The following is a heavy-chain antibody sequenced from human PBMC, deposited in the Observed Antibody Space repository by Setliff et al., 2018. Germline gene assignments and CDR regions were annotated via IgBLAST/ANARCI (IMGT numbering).Heavy chain of an antibody. CDR3: ATSGSYHGPLI. D-gene: IGHD1-26*01. V-gene: IGHV3-74*01. CDR1: GFTFSNYW. Sequence: PGGSLRLSCAASGFTFSNYWMHWVRQAPGKGLVWVSRIYSDGNTTNYADSVKGRFTISRDNAKNTLYLQMNSLGAEDPAVYYCATSGSYHGPLIWGQGALVTVSS. CDR2: IYSDGNTT. J-gene: IGHJ4*02.